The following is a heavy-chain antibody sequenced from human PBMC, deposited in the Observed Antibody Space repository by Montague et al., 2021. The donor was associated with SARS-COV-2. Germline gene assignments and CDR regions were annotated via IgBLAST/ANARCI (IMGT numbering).Heavy chain of an antibody. CDR2: ISTSGSS. J-gene: IGHJ6*03. CDR3: ARDRRGMAMAGRAYYYYYVDV. V-gene: IGHV4-61*09. CDR1: GASISSANDC. D-gene: IGHD6-19*01. Sequence: TLSLTCSVSGASISSANDCWTWIRQPAGKGLEWIGHISTSGSSSYNPSLQSRVTIILDTSKQQFSLELTSGTAADTAVYYCARDRRGMAMAGRAYYYYYVDVWGKGTTVTVS.